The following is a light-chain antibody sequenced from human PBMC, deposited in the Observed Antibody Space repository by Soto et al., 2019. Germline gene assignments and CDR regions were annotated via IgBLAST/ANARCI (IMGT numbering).Light chain of an antibody. V-gene: IGLV2-14*01. CDR2: DVT. J-gene: IGLJ2*01. Sequence: SVLTQPASVSGSPGQSITISCTGTSSDVGGYNYVSWYQQHPGKAPKLMIYDVTNRPSGVSNRFSGSKSGNTASLTISGLQAEDEADYFCSSYTSISTLGVVFGGGTKLTVL. CDR1: SSDVGGYNY. CDR3: SSYTSISTLGVV.